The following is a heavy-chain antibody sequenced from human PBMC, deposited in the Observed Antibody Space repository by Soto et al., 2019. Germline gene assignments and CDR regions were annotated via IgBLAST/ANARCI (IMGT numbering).Heavy chain of an antibody. V-gene: IGHV3-23*01. CDR3: ATTSTYDYFWGDYRYFFDS. J-gene: IGHJ4*02. CDR2: ISGGGDRT. D-gene: IGHD3-16*02. Sequence: GGSLRLSCAASGFPFNTHGMAWVRQAPGKGLEWVSGISGGGDRTRYAHAVKRRFTISRDNSRNTVDLQMAGLRAEDPAIYDCATTSTYDYFWGDYRYFFDSWGKGPVVTV. CDR1: GFPFNTHG.